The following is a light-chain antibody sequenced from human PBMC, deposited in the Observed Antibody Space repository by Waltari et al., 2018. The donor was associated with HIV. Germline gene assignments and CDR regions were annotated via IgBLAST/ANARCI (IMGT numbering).Light chain of an antibody. CDR2: DNK. V-gene: IGLV1-51*01. CDR1: NSNIGNNF. Sequence: QSVFTQPPSVSAAPGQKVPISSSGSNSNIGNNFVSWFQQLPGIAPNLLMYDNKKRPSGMPDRCSASKSGTSATLGITGLQTGDEADYYCGTWDSSLKAVLFGGGTKLTVL. CDR3: GTWDSSLKAVL. J-gene: IGLJ2*01.